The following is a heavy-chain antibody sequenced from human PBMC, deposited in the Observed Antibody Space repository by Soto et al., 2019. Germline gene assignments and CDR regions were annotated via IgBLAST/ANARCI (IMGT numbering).Heavy chain of an antibody. CDR2: ISSSSSYI. Sequence: GGSLRLSCAASGFTFSSYSMNWVRQAPGKGLEWVSSISSSSSYIYYADSVKGRFTISRDNAKNSLYLQMNSLRAEDTAVYYCARERKISDIVVVVAADYYYMDVWGKGTTVTVSS. V-gene: IGHV3-21*01. CDR1: GFTFSSYS. D-gene: IGHD2-15*01. J-gene: IGHJ6*03. CDR3: ARERKISDIVVVVAADYYYMDV.